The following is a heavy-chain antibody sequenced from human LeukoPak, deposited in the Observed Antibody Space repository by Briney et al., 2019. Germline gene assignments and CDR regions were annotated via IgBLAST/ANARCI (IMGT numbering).Heavy chain of an antibody. CDR3: ARVPGCSGGSCYSLYYYGMDV. V-gene: IGHV3-23*01. CDR1: GFTFSSYA. CDR2: ISGSGGST. J-gene: IGHJ6*02. D-gene: IGHD2-15*01. Sequence: GGSLRLSCAASGFTFSSYAMSWVRQAPGKGLEWVSAISGSGGSTYYADSVKGRFTISRDNSKNTLYLQMNSLRAEDTAVYYCARVPGCSGGSCYSLYYYGMDVWGQGTTVTVSS.